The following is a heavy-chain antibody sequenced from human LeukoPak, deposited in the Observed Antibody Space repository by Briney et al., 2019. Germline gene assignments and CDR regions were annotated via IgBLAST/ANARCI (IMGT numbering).Heavy chain of an antibody. CDR2: ISSSSYI. CDR3: AKAFGSGFGYFDY. D-gene: IGHD3-10*01. CDR1: GFTFSSYS. V-gene: IGHV3-21*01. Sequence: PGGSLRLSCAASGFTFSSYSMNWVRQAPGKGLEWVSSISSSSYIYYADSVKGRFTISRDNSKNTLYLQMNSLRAEDTAVYYCAKAFGSGFGYFDYWGQGTLVTVSS. J-gene: IGHJ4*02.